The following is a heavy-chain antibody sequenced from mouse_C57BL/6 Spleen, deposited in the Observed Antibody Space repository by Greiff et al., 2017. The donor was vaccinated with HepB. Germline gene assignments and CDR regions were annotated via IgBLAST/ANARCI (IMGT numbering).Heavy chain of an antibody. J-gene: IGHJ2*01. CDR3: AREGVDY. CDR1: GYAFSSSW. V-gene: IGHV1-82*01. Sequence: QVQLQQSGPELVKPGASVKISCKASGYAFSSSWMNWVKQRPGKGLEWIGRIYPGDGDTNYNGKFKGKATLTADKSSSTAYMQRSSLTSEDSAVYFCAREGVDYWGQGTTLTVSS. CDR2: IYPGDGDT.